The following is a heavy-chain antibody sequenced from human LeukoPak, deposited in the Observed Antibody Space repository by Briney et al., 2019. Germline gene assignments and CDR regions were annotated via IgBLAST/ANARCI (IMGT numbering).Heavy chain of an antibody. J-gene: IGHJ6*03. V-gene: IGHV1-69*13. D-gene: IGHD7-27*01. CDR2: IIPIFGTA. CDR3: ARDRANLGLYYYMDV. CDR1: GGTFSSYA. Sequence: ASVKVSCKASGGTFSSYAISWVRQAPGQGLEWMGGIIPIFGTANYAQKFQGRVTITADESTSTAYMELSSLRSEDTAVYYCARDRANLGLYYYMDVWGKGTTVTVSS.